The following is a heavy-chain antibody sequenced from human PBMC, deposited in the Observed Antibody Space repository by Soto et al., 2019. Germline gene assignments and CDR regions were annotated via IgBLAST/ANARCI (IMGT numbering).Heavy chain of an antibody. V-gene: IGHV2-5*02. CDR2: IYWDDAK. D-gene: IGHD3-16*01. Sequence: QITLKESGPTLVKPTQTLTLTCTFSGFSLSTSGVGVGWIRQPPGKALEWLALIYWDDAKHYSPSLKSRLTIPKDTPKNQVVLKMTNLDPVDTATYFCAHKGGGDRILDYWGQGTLVTVSS. J-gene: IGHJ4*02. CDR1: GFSLSTSGVG. CDR3: AHKGGGDRILDY.